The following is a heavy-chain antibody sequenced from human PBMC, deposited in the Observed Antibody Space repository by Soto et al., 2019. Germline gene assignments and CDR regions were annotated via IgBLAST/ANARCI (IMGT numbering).Heavy chain of an antibody. CDR2: ISGSGGST. CDR3: AKDDYDFWSGYDAFDI. D-gene: IGHD3-3*01. J-gene: IGHJ3*02. Sequence: GSLRLSCAASGFTFSSYAMSWVRQAPGKGLEWVSAISGSGGSTYYADSVKGRFTISRDNSKNTLYLQMNSLRAEDTAVYYCAKDDYDFWSGYDAFDIWGQGTMVTVSS. CDR1: GFTFSSYA. V-gene: IGHV3-23*01.